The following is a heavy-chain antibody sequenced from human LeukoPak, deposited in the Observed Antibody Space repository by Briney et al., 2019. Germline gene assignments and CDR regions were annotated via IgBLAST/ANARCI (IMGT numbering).Heavy chain of an antibody. Sequence: SETLSLTCTVSGGSISSSSYYWGWIRQPPGKGLEWIGSIHYSGSTYYNPSLKSRVTISVDTSKNQFSLKLSSVTAADTAVYYCARRITMVRGVTSRYFDYWGQGTLVTVSS. CDR1: GGSISSSSYY. D-gene: IGHD3-10*01. J-gene: IGHJ4*02. CDR3: ARRITMVRGVTSRYFDY. V-gene: IGHV4-39*01. CDR2: IHYSGST.